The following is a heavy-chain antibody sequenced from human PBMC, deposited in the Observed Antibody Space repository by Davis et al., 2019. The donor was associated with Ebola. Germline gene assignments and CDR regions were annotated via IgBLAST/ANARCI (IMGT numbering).Heavy chain of an antibody. CDR3: ARDPAPYQLLHFDY. J-gene: IGHJ4*02. D-gene: IGHD2-2*01. V-gene: IGHV3-30*03. CDR1: GFTFSSYG. Sequence: PGGSLRLSCAASGFTFSSYGMHWVRQAPGKGLEWVAVISYDGSNKYYADSVKGRFTISRDNSRNTLYLQMNSLRAEDTAVYYCARDPAPYQLLHFDYWGQGTLVTVSS. CDR2: ISYDGSNK.